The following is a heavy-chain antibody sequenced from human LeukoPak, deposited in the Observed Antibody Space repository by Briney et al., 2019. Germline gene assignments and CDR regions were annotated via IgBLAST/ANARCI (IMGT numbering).Heavy chain of an antibody. Sequence: ASVKVSCKASGYTFTSYGISWVRQAPGQGLEWMGWISAYNGNTNYAQKLQGRVTMTTDTSTSTAYMELRRLRSDDTAVYYCARDQPYSSGWYLAYYYYYMDVWGKGTTVTVSS. D-gene: IGHD6-19*01. CDR3: ARDQPYSSGWYLAYYYYYMDV. CDR2: ISAYNGNT. J-gene: IGHJ6*03. V-gene: IGHV1-18*01. CDR1: GYTFTSYG.